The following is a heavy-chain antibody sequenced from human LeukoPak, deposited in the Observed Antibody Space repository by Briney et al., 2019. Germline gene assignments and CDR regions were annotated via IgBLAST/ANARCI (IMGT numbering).Heavy chain of an antibody. J-gene: IGHJ4*02. CDR2: IKQDGSEK. D-gene: IGHD3-10*01. Sequence: SGGSLRLSCAASGFTFSCYWMSWVRQAPGKGLEWVANIKQDGSEKYYVDSVKGRFTISRDNAKNSLYLQMNSLRAEDTAVYYCAREDYYGSGSPLDYWGQGTLVTVSS. V-gene: IGHV3-7*01. CDR1: GFTFSCYW. CDR3: AREDYYGSGSPLDY.